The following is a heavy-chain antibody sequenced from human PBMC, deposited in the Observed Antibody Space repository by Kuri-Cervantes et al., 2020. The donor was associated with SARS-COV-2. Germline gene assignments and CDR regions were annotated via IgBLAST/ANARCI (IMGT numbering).Heavy chain of an antibody. Sequence: SETLSLTCTVSGGSISSSSYYWGWIRQPPGKGLEWIGSIYYSGSTYYNPSLKSRVTISVDTSKNQFSLKLSSVTAADTAVYYCARGLRYFDWLLFRPVSYYYYMDVWGKGTTVTVSS. V-gene: IGHV4-39*01. CDR3: ARGLRYFDWLLFRPVSYYYYMDV. CDR2: IYYSGST. J-gene: IGHJ6*03. CDR1: GGSISSSSYY. D-gene: IGHD3-9*01.